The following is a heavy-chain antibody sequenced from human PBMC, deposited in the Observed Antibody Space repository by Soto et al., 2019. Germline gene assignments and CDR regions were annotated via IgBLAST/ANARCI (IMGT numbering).Heavy chain of an antibody. J-gene: IGHJ5*02. CDR3: ARSEVPAAMGGWFDP. D-gene: IGHD2-2*01. CDR2: ISPYYDSI. CDR1: GFSLSSDG. V-gene: IGHV1-18*01. Sequence: ASVKVSCKTSGFSLSSDGINWVRRAPGQALEWLGRISPYYDSINYAQKFQGRVTLTTDTSTSTAYMELRSLRSDDTAVYYCARSEVPAAMGGWFDPWGQGTLVTVSS.